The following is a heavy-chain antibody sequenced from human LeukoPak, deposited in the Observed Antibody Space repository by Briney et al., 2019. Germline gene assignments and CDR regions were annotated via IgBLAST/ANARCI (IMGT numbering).Heavy chain of an antibody. J-gene: IGHJ4*02. D-gene: IGHD1-1*01. CDR1: GGSISSSSYY. CDR3: ARQGPGTVFDY. V-gene: IGHV4-39*01. Sequence: PSETLSLTCTVSGGSISSSSYYWGWLRQPPGKGLEWIGSIYYSGSTYYNPSLKSRVTISVDTSKNQFSLKLSSVTAADTAVYYCARQGPGTVFDYWGQGTLVTVSS. CDR2: IYYSGST.